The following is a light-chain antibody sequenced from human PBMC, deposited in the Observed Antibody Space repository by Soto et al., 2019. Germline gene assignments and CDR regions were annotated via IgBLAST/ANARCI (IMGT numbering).Light chain of an antibody. CDR3: SAYTVSRTYV. J-gene: IGLJ1*01. CDR2: NVY. Sequence: QSALTQPASVSGSPGQSITISCTGTSSDVGAYNFVSWHQQHPGKAPKLMIYNVYARPSGISYRFSGSKSGNTASLSISGLQGEDEADYFCSAYTVSRTYVFGTGTKVTVL. V-gene: IGLV2-14*03. CDR1: SSDVGAYNF.